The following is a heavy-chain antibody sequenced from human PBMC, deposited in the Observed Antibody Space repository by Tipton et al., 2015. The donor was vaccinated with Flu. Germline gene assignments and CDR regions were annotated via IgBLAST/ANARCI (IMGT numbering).Heavy chain of an antibody. Sequence: SLRLSCAASGFTFSRYAMSWVRQAPGKGLEWVSAISGGGAIRYFADSVKGRFTISRDNAKNSLSPQMNSLRAEDTAVYYCARELPYSSGWYPPRMDVWGQGTTVTVSS. CDR1: GFTFSRYA. CDR2: ISGGGAIR. V-gene: IGHV3-23*01. J-gene: IGHJ6*02. CDR3: ARELPYSSGWYPPRMDV. D-gene: IGHD6-19*01.